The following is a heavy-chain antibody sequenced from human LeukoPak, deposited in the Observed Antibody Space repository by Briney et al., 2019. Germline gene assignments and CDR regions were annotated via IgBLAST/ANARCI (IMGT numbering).Heavy chain of an antibody. V-gene: IGHV3-30*18. CDR2: ISYDGSNK. D-gene: IGHD1/OR15-1a*01. Sequence: TGGSLRLSCAASGFTFSSYGMHWVRQAPGKGLEWVAVISYDGSNKYYADSVKGRFTISRDNSKNTLYLQMNSLRAEDTAVYYCAKDLGEMEQWLGLFDYWGQGTLVTVSS. CDR3: AKDLGEMEQWLGLFDY. J-gene: IGHJ4*02. CDR1: GFTFSSYG.